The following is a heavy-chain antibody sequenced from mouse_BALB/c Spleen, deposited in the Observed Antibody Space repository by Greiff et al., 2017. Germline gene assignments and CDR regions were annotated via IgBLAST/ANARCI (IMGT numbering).Heavy chain of an antibody. J-gene: IGHJ4*01. Sequence: EVKLVESGGGLVQPGGSRKLSCAASGFTFSSFGMHWVRQAPEKGLEWVAYISSGSSTIYYADTVKGRFTISRDNPKNTLFLQMTSLRSEDTAMYYCARDYDVYYYAMDYWGQGTSVTVAS. D-gene: IGHD2-4*01. V-gene: IGHV5-17*02. CDR1: GFTFSSFG. CDR2: ISSGSSTI. CDR3: ARDYDVYYYAMDY.